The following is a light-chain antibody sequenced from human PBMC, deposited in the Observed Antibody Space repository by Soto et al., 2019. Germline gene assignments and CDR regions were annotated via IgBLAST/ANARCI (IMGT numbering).Light chain of an antibody. CDR3: CSYTSSSTPWV. Sequence: QSVLNRPASVSGAPGQSLTISCPGNSSDVGGYNYVSWYQQHPGKAPKLMIYDVSDRPSGASNRFSASKSGNTASLTISGLQAEDEADYYCCSYTSSSTPWVFGTGTKVTVL. J-gene: IGLJ1*01. CDR1: SSDVGGYNY. CDR2: DVS. V-gene: IGLV2-14*03.